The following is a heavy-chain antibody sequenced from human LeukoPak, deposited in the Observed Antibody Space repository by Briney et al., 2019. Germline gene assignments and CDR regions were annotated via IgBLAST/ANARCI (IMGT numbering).Heavy chain of an antibody. V-gene: IGHV3-74*01. J-gene: IGHJ4*02. CDR1: GFTLSNYW. CDR2: INGDGSLT. D-gene: IGHD3-10*01. Sequence: PGGSLRLSCAASGFTLSNYWMYWVRHVPGKGLVWVSRINGDGSLTVYADSVKGRFTISKDNAKNALYLQMNSLRAEDTAVYYCARAMVIRGVILDYWGQGTLVTVSS. CDR3: ARAMVIRGVILDY.